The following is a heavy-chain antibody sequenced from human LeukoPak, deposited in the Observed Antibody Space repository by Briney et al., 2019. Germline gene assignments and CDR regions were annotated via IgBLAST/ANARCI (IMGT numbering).Heavy chain of an antibody. J-gene: IGHJ3*02. D-gene: IGHD2-21*02. CDR3: GRGGHFVVVSADMGSFYI. Sequence: GGSLRLSCAASGFTFSDYYMSWIRQAPGKGLEWVSYISSSGSTIYYADSVKGRFTISRDNAKNSLYLQMNSLRAEDTAVYYWGRGGHFVVVSADMGSFYIGGKGTMVPVFS. CDR2: ISSSGSTI. V-gene: IGHV3-11*01. CDR1: GFTFSDYY.